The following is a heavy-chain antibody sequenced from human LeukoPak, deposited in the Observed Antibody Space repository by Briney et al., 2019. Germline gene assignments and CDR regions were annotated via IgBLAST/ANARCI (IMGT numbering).Heavy chain of an antibody. Sequence: GGSLRLSCAASGFTFSSYWMHWVRQAPGKGLVWVSRINSDGSSTNYADSVKGRFTISRDNAKNTLYLQMNSLRAEDTAVYYCTREKDYYDSSGYYRDAFDIWGQGTKVAASS. CDR1: GFTFSSYW. J-gene: IGHJ3*02. CDR2: INSDGSST. CDR3: TREKDYYDSSGYYRDAFDI. D-gene: IGHD3-22*01. V-gene: IGHV3-74*01.